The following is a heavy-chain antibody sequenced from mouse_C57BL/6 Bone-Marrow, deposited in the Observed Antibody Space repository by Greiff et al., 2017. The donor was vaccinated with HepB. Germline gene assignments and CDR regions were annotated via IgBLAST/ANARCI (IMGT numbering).Heavy chain of an antibody. CDR2: ISPGRGST. CDR1: GYPFPSHW. J-gene: IGHJ3*01. Sequence: QVELQPPGAELVKPGASVKMSCKASGYPFPSHWKTWVTQGPGQGLEGIGDISPGRGSTNYNEKFKSKATLTVDTSSSTAYMQLSSLTSEDSAVYYCARKGGAYWGQGTLVTVSA. CDR3: ARKGGAY. V-gene: IGHV1-55*01.